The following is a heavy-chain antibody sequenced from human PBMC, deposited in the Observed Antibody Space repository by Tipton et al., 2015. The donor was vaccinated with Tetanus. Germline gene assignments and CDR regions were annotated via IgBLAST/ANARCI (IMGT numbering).Heavy chain of an antibody. CDR1: GFTFDDYA. CDR3: AKDLDGYSPGGAFDI. Sequence: SLRLSCAASGFTFDDYAMHWVRQAPGKGLEWVSGISWNSGSIGYADSVKGRFTISRDNAKNSLYLQMNSLRAEDTALYYCAKDLDGYSPGGAFDIWGQGTMVTVSS. D-gene: IGHD3-22*01. CDR2: ISWNSGSI. V-gene: IGHV3-9*01. J-gene: IGHJ3*02.